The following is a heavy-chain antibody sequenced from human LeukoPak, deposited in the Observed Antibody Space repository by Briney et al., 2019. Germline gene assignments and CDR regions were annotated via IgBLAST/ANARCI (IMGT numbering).Heavy chain of an antibody. J-gene: IGHJ6*03. CDR1: GGSISSSSYY. V-gene: IGHV4-39*07. Sequence: SETLSLTCTVSGGSISSSSYYWGWIRQPPGKGLEWIGSIYYSGSTYYNPSLKSRVTISVDTSKNQFSLKLSSVTAADTAVYYCARVGPYYYDSSGYHNYYMDVWGKGTTVTISS. CDR2: IYYSGST. D-gene: IGHD3-22*01. CDR3: ARVGPYYYDSSGYHNYYMDV.